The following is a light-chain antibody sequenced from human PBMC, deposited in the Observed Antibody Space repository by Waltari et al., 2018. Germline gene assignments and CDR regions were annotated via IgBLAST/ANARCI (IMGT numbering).Light chain of an antibody. J-gene: IGKJ4*01. CDR3: QQYGDSPLT. CDR1: QRVRSTY. CDR2: GAS. V-gene: IGKV3-20*01. Sequence: DIVLTQSPGTLSLSPGERATLSCMASQRVRSTYLAWYQQKPGQSPRLLIYGASNRATGILDRFRGSGSGTDFILNISRLEPEDFAVYFCQQYGDSPLTSGGGTKVEIK.